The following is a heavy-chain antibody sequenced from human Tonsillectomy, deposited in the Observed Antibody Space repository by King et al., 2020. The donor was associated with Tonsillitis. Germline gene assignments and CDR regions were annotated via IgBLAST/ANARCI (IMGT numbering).Heavy chain of an antibody. CDR2: IYWNDDK. V-gene: IGHV2-5*01. J-gene: IGHJ4*02. CDR1: GFSLSTSGVG. D-gene: IGHD3-22*01. Sequence: TLKESGPTLVKPTQTLTLTCTFSGFSLSTSGVGVGWIRQPPGKALEWLALIYWNDDKRYSPSLKSRLTITKDTSKNQVVLTMTNMDPVDTATYYCAHTGKDDSSGYLSPINDLFDYWGQGTLVTVSS. CDR3: AHTGKDDSSGYLSPINDLFDY.